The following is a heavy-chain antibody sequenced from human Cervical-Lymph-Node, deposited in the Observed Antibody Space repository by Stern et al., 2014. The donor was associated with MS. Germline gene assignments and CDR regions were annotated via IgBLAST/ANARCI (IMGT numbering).Heavy chain of an antibody. CDR1: GHDFSMHW. J-gene: IGHJ4*02. V-gene: IGHV5-51*01. CDR3: ARVYDYIWGSYRS. Sequence: VQLVQSGAELKKPGESLNISCRGSGHDFSMHWIAWVRQVPGEGLEWVGITHPGDPDARYSPSFQGRVTISVDKSINTAYLYWSSLKASDSAMYYCARVYDYIWGSYRSWGQGTLVTVSS. D-gene: IGHD3-16*02. CDR2: THPGDPDA.